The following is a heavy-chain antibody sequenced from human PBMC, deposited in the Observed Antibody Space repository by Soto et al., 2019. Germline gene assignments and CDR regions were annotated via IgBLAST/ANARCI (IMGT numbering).Heavy chain of an antibody. D-gene: IGHD1-1*01. V-gene: IGHV4-39*01. CDR1: GCSISSSSYY. J-gene: IGHJ3*02. Sequence: PSETLSLTCTVSGCSISSSSYYWGWIRQPPGKGLEWIGSIYYSGSTYYNPSLKSRVTISVDTSKNQFSLKLSSVTAADTAVYYCARLKNHDDAFDIWGQGTMVTVSS. CDR2: IYYSGST. CDR3: ARLKNHDDAFDI.